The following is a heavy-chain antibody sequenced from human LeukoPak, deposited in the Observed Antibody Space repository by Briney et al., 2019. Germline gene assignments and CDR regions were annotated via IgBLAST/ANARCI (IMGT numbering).Heavy chain of an antibody. CDR3: ARDKGHYYDSSGWAL. CDR1: GFTFSSYS. J-gene: IGHJ4*02. CDR2: ISSSSSYI. D-gene: IGHD3-22*01. Sequence: GSLRLSCAASGFTFSSYSMNWVRQAPGKGLEWVSAISSSSSYIYYADSVKGRFTISRDNAKNSLYLQMNSPRAEDTAVYYCARDKGHYYDSSGWALWGQGTLVTVSS. V-gene: IGHV3-21*01.